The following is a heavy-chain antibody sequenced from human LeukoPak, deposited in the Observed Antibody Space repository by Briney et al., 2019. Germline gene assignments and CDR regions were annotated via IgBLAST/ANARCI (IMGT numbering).Heavy chain of an antibody. CDR2: ISSSGSTI. CDR3: ARENYDTSGFFLSPEYFQH. CDR1: GFTFSSYE. V-gene: IGHV3-48*03. D-gene: IGHD3-22*01. J-gene: IGHJ1*01. Sequence: GVPLRLSCAASGFTFSSYEMNWVRQALGKGLEWVSYISSSGSTIYYADSVEGRFTISRDNPKNSLYLQMNSLRAEDTAVYYCARENYDTSGFFLSPEYFQHWGQGTLVTVFS.